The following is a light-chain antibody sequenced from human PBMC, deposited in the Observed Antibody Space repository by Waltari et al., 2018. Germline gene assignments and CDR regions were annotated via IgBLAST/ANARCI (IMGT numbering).Light chain of an antibody. Sequence: IQVTQSPSSLSASVGDRVTITCQASHDITNYLNWHQQQPGKAPRLLIYDASNVQTGVPSRFSGSRSGTEFTLTISSLEPEDIATYYCQQYDIVPWNFGGGTKVEIK. CDR1: HDITNY. V-gene: IGKV1-33*01. J-gene: IGKJ4*01. CDR2: DAS. CDR3: QQYDIVPWN.